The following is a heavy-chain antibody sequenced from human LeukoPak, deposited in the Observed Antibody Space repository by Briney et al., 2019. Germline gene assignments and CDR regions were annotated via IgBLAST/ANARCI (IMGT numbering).Heavy chain of an antibody. V-gene: IGHV3-23*01. CDR2: VSSSGGRT. D-gene: IGHD1-26*01. CDR3: AKDTSIVGATYFDY. CDR1: RFTFTTFG. Sequence: GGSLSLSCSAARFTFTTFGMGWVRQGPGRGLECVSVVSSSGGRTYYSEHVKGGLTIYRDNTKNTLYKQMNSLRAEDTAVDYCAKDTSIVGATYFDYWGRGAMVTVSS. J-gene: IGHJ4*02.